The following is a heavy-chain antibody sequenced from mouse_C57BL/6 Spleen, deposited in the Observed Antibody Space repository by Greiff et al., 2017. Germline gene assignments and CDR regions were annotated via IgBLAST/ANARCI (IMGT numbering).Heavy chain of an antibody. Sequence: QVQLKQSGPELVKPGASVKISCKASGYSFTSYYIHWVKQRPGQGLEWIGWIYPGSGNTKYNEKFKGKATLTADTSSSTAYMQLSSLTSEDSAVYYCARDYGSSWGYFDVWGTGTTVTVSS. D-gene: IGHD1-1*01. CDR1: GYSFTSYY. J-gene: IGHJ1*03. CDR2: IYPGSGNT. V-gene: IGHV1-66*01. CDR3: ARDYGSSWGYFDV.